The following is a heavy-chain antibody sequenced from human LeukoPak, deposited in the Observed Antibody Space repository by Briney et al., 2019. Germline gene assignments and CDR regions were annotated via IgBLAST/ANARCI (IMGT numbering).Heavy chain of an antibody. CDR1: GDSVSSNGAS. Sequence: SQTLSLTCAISGDSVSSNGASWNWIRQSPSRGLEWLGRTYYRSQQWHSDYAPSMKGRITLNPDTSKNQFSLQLNSMTPEDTAVYYWGRERDFGVVTNGGQGPLVTVSS. V-gene: IGHV6-1*01. D-gene: IGHD3-3*01. CDR3: GRERDFGVVTN. CDR2: TYYRSQQWHS. J-gene: IGHJ4*02.